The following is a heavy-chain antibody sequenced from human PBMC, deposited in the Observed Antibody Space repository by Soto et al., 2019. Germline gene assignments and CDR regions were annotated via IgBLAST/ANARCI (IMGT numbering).Heavy chain of an antibody. Sequence: PGESLKISCKGSGYSFTSYWISWVRQMPGKGLEWMGRIDPSDSYTNYSPSFQGHVTISADKSISTAYLQWSSLKASDTAMYYCARQWLGISDTISNHYWGQGTLVTVSS. CDR1: GYSFTSYW. CDR3: ARQWLGISDTISNHY. CDR2: IDPSDSYT. J-gene: IGHJ4*02. D-gene: IGHD6-19*01. V-gene: IGHV5-10-1*01.